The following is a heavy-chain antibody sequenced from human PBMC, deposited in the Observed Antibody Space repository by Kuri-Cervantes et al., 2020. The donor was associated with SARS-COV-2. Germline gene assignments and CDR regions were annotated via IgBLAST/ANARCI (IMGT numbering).Heavy chain of an antibody. CDR1: GFTFDNYA. J-gene: IGHJ6*03. CDR3: ARDWVAEWELLFRSHPHYYYYYYMDV. Sequence: SLKISCEASGFTFDNYAMHWVRQVPGKGLERVSGISWNSGTIGYGDSVKGRFTISRDNAKNSLYLQMNSLRAEDTAVYYCARDWVAEWELLFRSHPHYYYYYYMDVWGKGTTVTVSS. D-gene: IGHD1-26*01. V-gene: IGHV3-9*01. CDR2: ISWNSGTI.